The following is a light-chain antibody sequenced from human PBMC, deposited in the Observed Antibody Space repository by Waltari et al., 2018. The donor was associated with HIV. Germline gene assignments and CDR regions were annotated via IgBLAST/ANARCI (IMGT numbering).Light chain of an antibody. CDR3: QQRSNWPRFT. J-gene: IGKJ2*01. CDR2: DAS. CDR1: QSVSNN. V-gene: IGKV3-11*01. Sequence: EIVLTQSPATLSLSPGERATLSCRASQSVSNNFAWYQQRPGQAARLLIYDASNRATGIPARFSGSGSGTDFTLTISSLEPEDFVVYYCQQRSNWPRFTFGQGTRLEI.